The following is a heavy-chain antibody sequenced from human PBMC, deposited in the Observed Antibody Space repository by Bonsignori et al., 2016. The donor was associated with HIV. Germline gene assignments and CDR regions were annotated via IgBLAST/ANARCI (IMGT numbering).Heavy chain of an antibody. D-gene: IGHD6-25*01. CDR2: IYWDDDK. CDR3: AHRPKPPPAAYNWFDP. J-gene: IGHJ5*02. V-gene: IGHV2-5*02. Sequence: RQAPGKALEWLALIYWDDDKRYSPSLKSRLTITKDTSKNQVVLTMTNVDPADTGTYYCAHRPKPPPAAYNWFDPWGQGILVTVSS.